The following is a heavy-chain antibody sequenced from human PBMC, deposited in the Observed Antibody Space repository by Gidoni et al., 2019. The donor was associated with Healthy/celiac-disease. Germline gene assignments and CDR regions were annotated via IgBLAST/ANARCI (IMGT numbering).Heavy chain of an antibody. CDR2: ISSSSSTI. V-gene: IGHV3-48*02. Sequence: EVQLVESGGGLVQPGGSLRLSCAASGFTFSSYIMNWVRQAPGKGLEWVSYISSSSSTIYYADSVKGRFTISRDNAKNSLYLQMNSLRDEDTAVYYCARDKGWYSSSWYAYWGQGTLVTVSS. J-gene: IGHJ4*02. CDR3: ARDKGWYSSSWYAY. D-gene: IGHD6-13*01. CDR1: GFTFSSYI.